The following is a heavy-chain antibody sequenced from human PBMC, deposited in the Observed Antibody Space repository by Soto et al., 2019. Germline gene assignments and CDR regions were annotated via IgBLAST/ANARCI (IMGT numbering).Heavy chain of an antibody. V-gene: IGHV3-23*01. CDR3: AKDSFWSGYYTFGRRNDAFDI. Sequence: EVQLLESGGGLVQPGGSLRLSCAASGFTFSSYAMSWVRQAPGKGLEWVSAISGSGGSTYYADSVKGRFTISRDNSKNTLYLQMNSLRAEDTAVYYCAKDSFWSGYYTFGRRNDAFDIWGQGTMVTVSS. CDR1: GFTFSSYA. J-gene: IGHJ3*02. D-gene: IGHD3-3*01. CDR2: ISGSGGST.